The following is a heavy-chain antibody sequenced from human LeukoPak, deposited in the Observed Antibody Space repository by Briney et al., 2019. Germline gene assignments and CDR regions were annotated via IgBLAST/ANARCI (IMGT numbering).Heavy chain of an antibody. CDR1: GFTFFEYS. CDR3: ARGGTNTFCCNSWFDP. D-gene: IGHD2-8*01. V-gene: IGHV3-21*01. Sequence: GGSLRLSCAASGFTFFEYSMNWSRQAPGKGLEWVSSISGTSSFKFYAESVKGRFTISRDNTNNSVSLQMNSLRAEDTAVYYCARGGTNTFCCNSWFDPWGQGTLVTVSS. J-gene: IGHJ5*02. CDR2: ISGTSSFK.